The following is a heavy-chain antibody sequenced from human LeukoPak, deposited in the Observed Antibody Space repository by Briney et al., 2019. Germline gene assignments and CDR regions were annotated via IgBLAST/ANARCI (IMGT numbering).Heavy chain of an antibody. CDR2: ISYDGSNK. D-gene: IGHD2-2*02. CDR1: GFTFSSYD. V-gene: IGHV3-30*09. J-gene: IGHJ4*02. Sequence: PGGSLRLSCAASGFTFSSYDMHGVRQAPGKGLEGVAVISYDGSNKYYADSVKGRFAISRDNSKNTVYLQMNSLRVEDTAVYYCARANTPFADYWGQGTLVTVSS. CDR3: ARANTPFADY.